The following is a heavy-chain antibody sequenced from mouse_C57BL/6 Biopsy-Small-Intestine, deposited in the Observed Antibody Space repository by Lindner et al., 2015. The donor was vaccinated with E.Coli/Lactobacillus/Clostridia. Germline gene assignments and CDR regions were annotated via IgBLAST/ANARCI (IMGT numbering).Heavy chain of an antibody. D-gene: IGHD2-1*01. V-gene: IGHV1-31*01. CDR1: GYSFTGYY. CDR2: ISPYNGIS. CDR3: AANYGTLAWFAY. Sequence: VQLQESGPELVKPGASVKISCKASGYSFTGYYIHWVKQSHGNILDWIGYISPYNGISSYNQKFKGKAILTVDKSSSTAYMELRSLTSEGSAVYYCAANYGTLAWFAYWGQGTLVTVSA. J-gene: IGHJ3*01.